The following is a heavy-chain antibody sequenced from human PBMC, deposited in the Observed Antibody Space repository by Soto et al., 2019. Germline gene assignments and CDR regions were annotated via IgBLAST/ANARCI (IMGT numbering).Heavy chain of an antibody. Sequence: ASVKVSCKASGYTFTSYYMYWVRQAPGQGLEWMGIINPSGGSTSYAQKFQGRVTLTRDTPTSTVYMELSSLRSEDTAVYYCARGPDCGGDCYSSSFYFYYYTMDVWGQGTTVTVSS. J-gene: IGHJ6*02. V-gene: IGHV1-46*01. CDR2: INPSGGST. CDR3: ARGPDCGGDCYSSSFYFYYYTMDV. D-gene: IGHD2-21*02. CDR1: GYTFTSYY.